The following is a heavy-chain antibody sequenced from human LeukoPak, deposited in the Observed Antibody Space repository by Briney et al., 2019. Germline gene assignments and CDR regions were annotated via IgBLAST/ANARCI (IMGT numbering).Heavy chain of an antibody. CDR2: IYYSGST. J-gene: IGHJ5*02. Sequence: PSETLSLTCTVSGGSISSYYWSWIRQPPGKGLEWIGSIYYSGSTYYNPSLKSRVTISVDTSKNQFSLKLSSVTAADTAVYYCARQKSITMIVVGWFDPWGQGTLVTVSS. V-gene: IGHV4-59*05. D-gene: IGHD3-22*01. CDR1: GGSISSYY. CDR3: ARQKSITMIVVGWFDP.